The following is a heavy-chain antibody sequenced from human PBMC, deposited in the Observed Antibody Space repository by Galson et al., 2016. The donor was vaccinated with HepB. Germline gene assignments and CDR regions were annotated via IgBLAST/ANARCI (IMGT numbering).Heavy chain of an antibody. CDR2: IGGSGVDT. V-gene: IGHV3-23*01. D-gene: IGHD6-19*01. Sequence: SLRLSCAASGFTFSSYAMSWVRQAPGKGREWVSTIGGSGVDTYYADPVKGRFTISRDNSKKTLFLQMNSLRADDTAVYFCAREHGLSGWFYHWGQGTLVTVSS. CDR3: AREHGLSGWFYH. CDR1: GFTFSSYA. J-gene: IGHJ5*02.